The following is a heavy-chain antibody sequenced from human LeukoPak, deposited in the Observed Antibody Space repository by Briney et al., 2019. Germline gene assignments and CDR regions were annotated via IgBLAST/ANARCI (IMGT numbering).Heavy chain of an antibody. CDR1: GYNLTSYW. CDR2: IYPGDSDT. D-gene: IGHD3-10*01. V-gene: IGHV5-51*01. J-gene: IGHJ3*02. Sequence: PGESLKIACKGSGYNLTSYWIGWVRQMPGKGLEYMGIIYPGDSDTRYSPSFQGQVTISADKSISTAYLQWSSLKASDTAMYYCARLDKITMVRGVIVSAFDIWGQGTMVTVSS. CDR3: ARLDKITMVRGVIVSAFDI.